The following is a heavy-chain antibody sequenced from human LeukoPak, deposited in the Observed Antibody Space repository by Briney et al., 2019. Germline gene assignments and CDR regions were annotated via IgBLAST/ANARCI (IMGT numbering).Heavy chain of an antibody. D-gene: IGHD3-10*01. Sequence: PSETLSLTCTVSGGSINNFYWYWVRQPPGQGLEWIGYIYYTGGTNYNPSLKSRVTISVDTSNNLVSLRLTYVTAADTAVYYCARVGDSGSSFDYWGRGIQVTVSS. V-gene: IGHV4-59*01. J-gene: IGHJ4*02. CDR3: ARVGDSGSSFDY. CDR1: GGSINNFY. CDR2: IYYTGGT.